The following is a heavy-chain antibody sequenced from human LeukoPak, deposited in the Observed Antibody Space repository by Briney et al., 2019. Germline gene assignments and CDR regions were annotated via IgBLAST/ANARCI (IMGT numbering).Heavy chain of an antibody. CDR3: AKIKRDYYDSSGDY. CDR2: ISGSGGST. D-gene: IGHD3-22*01. CDR1: GFTLSSYA. Sequence: PGGSLRLSCTASGFTLSSYAMSWVRQAPGKGLEWVSAISGSGGSTYYADSVKGRFTISRDNSKNTLYLQMNSLRAEDTAVYYCAKIKRDYYDSSGDYWGQGTLVTVSS. J-gene: IGHJ4*02. V-gene: IGHV3-23*01.